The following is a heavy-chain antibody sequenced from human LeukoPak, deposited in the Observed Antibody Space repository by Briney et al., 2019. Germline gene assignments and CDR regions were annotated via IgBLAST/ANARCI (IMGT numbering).Heavy chain of an antibody. CDR2: KNPNSGNT. CDR3: ARDVAVAGVGAFDI. D-gene: IGHD6-19*01. CDR1: GYTFTSYD. Sequence: ASVKVSCKASGYTFTSYDINWVRQATGQGLEWMGWKNPNSGNTGYAQKFQGRVTMTRNTSISTAYMELSSLRSEDTAVYYCARDVAVAGVGAFDIWGQGTMVTVSS. J-gene: IGHJ3*02. V-gene: IGHV1-8*01.